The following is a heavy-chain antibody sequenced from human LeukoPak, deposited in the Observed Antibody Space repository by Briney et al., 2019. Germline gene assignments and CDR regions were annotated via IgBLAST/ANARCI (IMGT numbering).Heavy chain of an antibody. CDR1: GFTFSNFA. D-gene: IGHD1-1*01. J-gene: IGHJ4*02. V-gene: IGHV3-30*04. Sequence: GGSLRLSCAASGFTFSNFAMHWVRQAPGKGLEWVAVISYDGSNKYYADSVKGRFTISRNNSKNTLYLQMNSLRAEDTAVYYCARCTTGRTFGSLREIKRSREIDYWGQGTLVTVSS. CDR2: ISYDGSNK. CDR3: ARCTTGRTFGSLREIKRSREIDY.